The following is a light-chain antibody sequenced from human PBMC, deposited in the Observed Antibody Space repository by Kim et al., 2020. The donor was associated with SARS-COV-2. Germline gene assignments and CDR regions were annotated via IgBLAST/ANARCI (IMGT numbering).Light chain of an antibody. Sequence: FGSVGDRVTITCRASQNIDSWLAWYQQKPGKAPKYLIYDATTLKSGVPSRFSGRGSGTQFTLTITSLKPDDFATYYCQQYSSYSYTFGQGTKLEI. CDR3: QQYSSYSYT. CDR1: QNIDSW. V-gene: IGKV1-5*01. CDR2: DAT. J-gene: IGKJ2*01.